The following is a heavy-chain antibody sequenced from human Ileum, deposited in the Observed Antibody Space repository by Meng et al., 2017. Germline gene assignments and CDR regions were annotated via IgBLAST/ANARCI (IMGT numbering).Heavy chain of an antibody. CDR1: GGAFSCYD. Sequence: QGLLQHWGTVLLTPSVTLAPTTGVYGGAFSCYDWGWIRQPPGNVLEWVGEINHSGITNYVPSLKGRVTISLDTSKNQVSLKLSSVSAADTAVYYWAKEGPWFDPWGQGTLVTVSS. V-gene: IGHV4-34*01. J-gene: IGHJ5*02. CDR3: AKEGPWFDP. CDR2: INHSGIT.